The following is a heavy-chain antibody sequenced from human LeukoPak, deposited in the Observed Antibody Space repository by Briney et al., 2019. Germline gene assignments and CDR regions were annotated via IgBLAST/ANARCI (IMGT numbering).Heavy chain of an antibody. V-gene: IGHV3-48*01. J-gene: IGHJ6*03. CDR3: ARDPRIAVAGTTAYDYFFHMDV. D-gene: IGHD6-19*01. Sequence: GGSLRLSCTVSGFPVSINSMSWVRQAPGKGLEWISYISGSGFTIHYADSVKGRFTISRDNAKNSLYLQMNSLRAEDTAVYYCARDPRIAVAGTTAYDYFFHMDVWGKGTTVIVSS. CDR1: GFPVSINS. CDR2: ISGSGFTI.